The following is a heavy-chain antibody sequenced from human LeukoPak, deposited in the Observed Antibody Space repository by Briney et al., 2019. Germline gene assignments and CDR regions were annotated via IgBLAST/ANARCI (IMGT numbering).Heavy chain of an antibody. CDR2: IGAYNGNT. Sequence: ASVKVSCKASGYTFISYGISWVRQAPGQGLEWMGWIGAYNGNTNYAQKFQGRVTMTTDTSTSTVYMELRSLRSDDTAVYYCARDQSGGGDYWGQGTRVSVSS. V-gene: IGHV1-18*01. J-gene: IGHJ4*02. CDR3: ARDQSGGGDY. CDR1: GYTFISYG. D-gene: IGHD3-16*01.